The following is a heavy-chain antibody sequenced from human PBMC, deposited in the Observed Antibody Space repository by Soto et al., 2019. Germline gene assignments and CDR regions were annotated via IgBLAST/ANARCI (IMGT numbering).Heavy chain of an antibody. CDR3: ARWGCSGSNCNLNQRSFDL. CDR2: IWYDGSNK. J-gene: IGHJ4*02. D-gene: IGHD2-15*01. V-gene: IGHV3-33*03. Sequence: QVQLVESGGGVVQPGRSLRLSCAASGFIFNEYGMHWVRQAPGKRLEWVAVIWYDGSNKYYADSVKGRFTFSRDNSKNTMSLQMNSLRVEDTAVYYCARWGCSGSNCNLNQRSFDLWGQGTLVTVSS. CDR1: GFIFNEYG.